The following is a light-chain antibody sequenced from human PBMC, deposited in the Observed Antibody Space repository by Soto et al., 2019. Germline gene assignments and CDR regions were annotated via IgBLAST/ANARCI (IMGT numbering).Light chain of an antibody. V-gene: IGKV3-20*01. Sequence: EIVLTQSPGTLSLSPGESATLSCRASQRISSNLAWYQRKPGQAPRLLIYGASTRATGVPARFSGSGSGTDFTLTISRLEPEDFAVYYCHQYGLSPPYTFGPGTKVDIK. CDR1: QRISSN. CDR2: GAS. CDR3: HQYGLSPPYT. J-gene: IGKJ3*01.